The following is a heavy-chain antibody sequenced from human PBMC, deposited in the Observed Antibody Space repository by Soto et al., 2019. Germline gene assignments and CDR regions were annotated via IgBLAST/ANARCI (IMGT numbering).Heavy chain of an antibody. CDR3: AKDRGIQLHYFDY. Sequence: LRLSCAASGFTFSSYGMHWVRQAPGKGLEWVAAISYDGSNKYYADSVKGRFTISRDNSKNTLYLQMNSLRAEDTAVYYCAKDRGIQLHYFDYWGQGTLVTVSS. D-gene: IGHD5-18*01. CDR2: ISYDGSNK. J-gene: IGHJ4*02. V-gene: IGHV3-30*18. CDR1: GFTFSSYG.